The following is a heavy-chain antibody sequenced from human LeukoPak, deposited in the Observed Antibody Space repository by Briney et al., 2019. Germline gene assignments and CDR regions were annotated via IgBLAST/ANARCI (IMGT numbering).Heavy chain of an antibody. CDR3: AKSHYDSSGYYSSHYYYMDV. Sequence: PGGSLRLSCAASGFTFSSYAMHWVRQAPGKGLEWVAVISYDGSNKYYADSVKGRFTISRDNAENSLYLQMNSLRAEDTAVYYCAKSHYDSSGYYSSHYYYMDVWGKGTTVTISS. V-gene: IGHV3-30*04. CDR2: ISYDGSNK. J-gene: IGHJ6*03. D-gene: IGHD3-22*01. CDR1: GFTFSSYA.